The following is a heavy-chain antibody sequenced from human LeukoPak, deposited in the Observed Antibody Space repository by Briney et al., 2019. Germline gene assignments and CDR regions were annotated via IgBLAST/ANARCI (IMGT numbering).Heavy chain of an antibody. CDR3: ARVEVRGVIVY. Sequence: GGSLRLSCAASGFTVSSNYMSWVRQAPGKELEWVSVIYSGGSTYYADSVKGRFTISRDNSKNTLYLQMNSLRAEDTAVYYCARVEVRGVIVYWGQGTLVTVSS. CDR2: IYSGGST. V-gene: IGHV3-66*01. CDR1: GFTVSSNY. D-gene: IGHD3-10*01. J-gene: IGHJ4*02.